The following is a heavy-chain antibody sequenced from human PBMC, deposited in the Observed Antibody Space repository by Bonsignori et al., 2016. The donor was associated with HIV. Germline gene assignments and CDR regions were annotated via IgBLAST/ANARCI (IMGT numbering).Heavy chain of an antibody. CDR2: IYYSGAT. CDR1: GGSISDYY. CDR3: ARTGDGEIFVFDY. V-gene: IGHV4-59*01. J-gene: IGHJ4*02. Sequence: QVQLQESGPGLVKPSETLSLTCTVSGGSISDYYWSWIRQPPGKGLDWLGHIYYSGATNYNPALRSRVTISVDTSKNQFSLKLTSVTAADAATYYCARTGDGEIFVFDYWGQGTLVSVSS. D-gene: IGHD4-17*01.